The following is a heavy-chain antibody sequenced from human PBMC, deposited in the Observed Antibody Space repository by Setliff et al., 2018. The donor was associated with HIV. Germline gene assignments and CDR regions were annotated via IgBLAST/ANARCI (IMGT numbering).Heavy chain of an antibody. CDR3: VKTTGSVLGAYYFDL. CDR2: ISWDGGGT. D-gene: IGHD3-16*01. Sequence: SLRLSCAASGFTFDDYAMHWVRQAPGKGLEWVSLISWDGGGTYYADSVKGRFTISRDNSKNSLYLQMHSLRPDDTAFYYCVKTTGSVLGAYYFDLWGQGTLVTVSS. V-gene: IGHV3-43D*04. CDR1: GFTFDDYA. J-gene: IGHJ4*02.